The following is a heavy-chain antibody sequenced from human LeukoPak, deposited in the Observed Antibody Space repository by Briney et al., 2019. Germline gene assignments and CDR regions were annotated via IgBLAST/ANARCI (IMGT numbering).Heavy chain of an antibody. J-gene: IGHJ4*02. D-gene: IGHD4-17*01. CDR2: IHGSGVST. V-gene: IGHV3-23*01. CDR3: ANPIYSGDYDQFDY. Sequence: GSLRLSCAASGFTFSNYAMSWVRQAPGKGLEWVSTIHGSGVSTYYADSVKGRFTISRDNSKNTLYLQMNSLRAEDTAVYFCANPIYSGDYDQFDYWGQGTLVTVSS. CDR1: GFTFSNYA.